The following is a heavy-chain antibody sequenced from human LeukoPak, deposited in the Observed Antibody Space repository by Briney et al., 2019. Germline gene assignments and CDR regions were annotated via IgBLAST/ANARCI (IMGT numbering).Heavy chain of an antibody. CDR2: INTNTGNP. V-gene: IGHV7-4-1*02. CDR3: AQNYYDSSGYYGGWFDP. Sequence: GASVKVSCKASGYTFTSYAMNWVRQAPGQGLEWMGWINTNTGNPTYAQGFTGRFVFSLDTSVSTAYLQISSLKAEDTAVYYCAQNYYDSSGYYGGWFDPWGQGTLVTVSS. D-gene: IGHD3-22*01. J-gene: IGHJ5*02. CDR1: GYTFTSYA.